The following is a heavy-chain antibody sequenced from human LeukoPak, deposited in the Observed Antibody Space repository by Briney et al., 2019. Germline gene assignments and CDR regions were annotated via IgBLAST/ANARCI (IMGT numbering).Heavy chain of an antibody. D-gene: IGHD2-2*01. CDR3: ARDRCSSRSCYLTITQAGYFDL. V-gene: IGHV4-59*01. CDR2: ISYSGST. CDR1: GGSINNYY. Sequence: PSETLSLTRSVSGGSINNYYWSWIRHPPGKGLEWIGYISYSGSTNYNPSLKNRVTISLDTSKNQFSLKLSSVTAADTAVYYCARDRCSSRSCYLTITQAGYFDLWGRGTVVTVSS. J-gene: IGHJ2*01.